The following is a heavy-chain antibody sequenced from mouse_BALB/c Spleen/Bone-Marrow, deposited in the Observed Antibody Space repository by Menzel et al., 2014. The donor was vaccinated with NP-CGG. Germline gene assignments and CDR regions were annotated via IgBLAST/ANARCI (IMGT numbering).Heavy chain of an antibody. CDR2: IWAGGST. Sequence: VQLVESGPGLVAPSQSLSITCTVSGFSLTSYGVHWVRQPPGKGLEWLGVIWAGGSTIYNSALMSRLSINKDNSKSHVFLKMNSLQTDDTAMYSCASSYYGTSQFAYWGQGTLVTVSA. D-gene: IGHD1-1*01. CDR1: GFSLTSYG. V-gene: IGHV2-9*02. J-gene: IGHJ3*01. CDR3: ASSYYGTSQFAY.